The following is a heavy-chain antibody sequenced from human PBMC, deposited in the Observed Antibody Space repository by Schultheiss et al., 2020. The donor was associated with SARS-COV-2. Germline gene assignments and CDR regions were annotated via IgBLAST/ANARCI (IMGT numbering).Heavy chain of an antibody. Sequence: ASVKVSCKASGYTFTTDHVHWVRQAPGQGLEWMGRIIPDTDDAIYAQNFKGRVTMTRDTSISTAYMELSALRYDDTATYFCARRTTRGFDYWGQGTLVTVSS. CDR2: IIPDTDDA. CDR1: GYTFTTDH. J-gene: IGHJ4*02. CDR3: ARRTTRGFDY. D-gene: IGHD1-14*01. V-gene: IGHV1-2*02.